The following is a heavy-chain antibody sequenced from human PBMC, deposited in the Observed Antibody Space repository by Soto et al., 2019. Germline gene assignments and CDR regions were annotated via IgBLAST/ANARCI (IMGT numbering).Heavy chain of an antibody. V-gene: IGHV4-39*02. CDR1: GDSITSNSYF. CDR3: ARXFSVDYFDY. J-gene: IGHJ4*02. CDR2: IYYSGTT. Sequence: SETLSLTCTVSGDSITSNSYFWAWIRQPPGKGLEWIGSIYYSGTTYYNPSLKSRVTISVDRSKNQFSLKLSSVTAADTSVYYCARXFSVDYFDYWGQGALVTVSS.